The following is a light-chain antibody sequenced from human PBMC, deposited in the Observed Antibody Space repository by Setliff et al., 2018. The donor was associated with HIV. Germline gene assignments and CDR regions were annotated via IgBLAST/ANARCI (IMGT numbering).Light chain of an antibody. CDR1: ILTNKY. CDR2: RDS. V-gene: IGLV3-27*01. J-gene: IGLJ3*02. Sequence: SYELAQPSSVSVSPGQTARITCSGDILTNKYVRWFQQKPGQAPLLVIYRDSERPSGISDRFSGSSSGTTVTLTITGARVDDEANYYCYSATDNILVFGRGTKVTVL. CDR3: YSATDNILV.